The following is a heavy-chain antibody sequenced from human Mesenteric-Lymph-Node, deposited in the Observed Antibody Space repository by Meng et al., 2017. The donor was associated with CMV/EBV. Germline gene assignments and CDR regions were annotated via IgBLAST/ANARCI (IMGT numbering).Heavy chain of an antibody. V-gene: IGHV4-34*01. CDR2: INHSGST. J-gene: IGHJ4*02. D-gene: IGHD3-9*01. Sequence: GGSFSGYYWGWIRQPPGKGLEWIGEINHSGSTNYNPSLKSRVTISVDTSKNQFSLKLSSVTAADTAVYYCARGNHYDILTGYSFDYWGQGTPVTVSS. CDR3: ARGNHYDILTGYSFDY. CDR1: GGSFSGYY.